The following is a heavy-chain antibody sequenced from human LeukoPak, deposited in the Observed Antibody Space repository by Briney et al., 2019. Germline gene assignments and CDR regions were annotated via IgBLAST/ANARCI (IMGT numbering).Heavy chain of an antibody. Sequence: PSETLSLTCTVSGGSISSYYWSWIRQPPGKGLEWIGYIYYSGSTNYNPSLKSRVTISVDTSKNQFSLKLSSVTAADTAVYYCARGLAAIPLSPFDYWGQGTLVTVSS. CDR2: IYYSGST. CDR3: ARGLAAIPLSPFDY. CDR1: GGSISSYY. D-gene: IGHD3-3*02. J-gene: IGHJ4*02. V-gene: IGHV4-59*01.